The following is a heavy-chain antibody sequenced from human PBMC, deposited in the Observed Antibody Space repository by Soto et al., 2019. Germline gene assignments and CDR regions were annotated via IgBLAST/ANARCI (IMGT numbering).Heavy chain of an antibody. V-gene: IGHV4-31*02. CDR3: ARTAYCSGGSCYRGEYYFDY. D-gene: IGHD2-15*01. CDR2: IYYSGST. J-gene: IGHJ4*02. Sequence: SETLCLTWTVAGGSISGGGCYCICNRQHPGKGLEWIGYIYYSGSTYYNPSLKSRVTISVDTSKNQFSLKLSSVTAADTAVYYCARTAYCSGGSCYRGEYYFDYWGQGTLVTVSS. CDR1: GGSISGGGCY.